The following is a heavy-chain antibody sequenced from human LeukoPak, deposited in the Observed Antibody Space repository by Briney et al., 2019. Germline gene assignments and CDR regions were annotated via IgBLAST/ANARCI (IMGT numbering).Heavy chain of an antibody. V-gene: IGHV4-39*01. CDR1: GGSISSSISY. CDR2: IYYSGST. J-gene: IGHJ4*02. CDR3: ARHFRHFDY. Sequence: PSETLSLTCTVSGGSISSSISYWSWIRQPPGKGLEWIATIYYSGSTYYNPSLKSRVTISVDTSKNQFSLKLSSVTAADTAVYYCARHFRHFDYWGQGTLVTVSS.